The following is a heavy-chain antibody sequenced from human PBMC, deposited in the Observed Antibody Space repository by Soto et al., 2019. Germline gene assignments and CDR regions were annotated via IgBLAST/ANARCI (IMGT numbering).Heavy chain of an antibody. CDR1: GYTFTHYG. CDR3: ARDLHSGGKYWCFDI. Sequence: QVQLVQSGAEVKKPGASVKVSCKASGYTFTHYGITWVRQAPGQGLEWMGWINSFSGDTNYPQKLQGRLTMTTDTSTNTVYMELRNLRFDDTVVYYCARDLHSGGKYWCFDIWGRGTLVTVSS. CDR2: INSFSGDT. D-gene: IGHD2-15*01. J-gene: IGHJ2*01. V-gene: IGHV1-18*01.